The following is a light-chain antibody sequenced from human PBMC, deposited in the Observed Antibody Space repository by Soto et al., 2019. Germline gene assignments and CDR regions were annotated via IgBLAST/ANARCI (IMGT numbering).Light chain of an antibody. J-gene: IGKJ4*02. Sequence: DIQMTQSPSSLSASVGDRVTITCRASQSIGRFLNWHQQKPGKAPNVLINVASTLRSGVPSRFSGSGSGTDFNLTINRLQPEDFATYFCQQSVTTPLTFGGGTKVEIK. CDR3: QQSVTTPLT. V-gene: IGKV1-39*01. CDR2: VAS. CDR1: QSIGRF.